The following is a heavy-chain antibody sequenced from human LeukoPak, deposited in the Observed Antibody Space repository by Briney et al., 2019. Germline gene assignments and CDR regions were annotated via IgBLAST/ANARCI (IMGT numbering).Heavy chain of an antibody. J-gene: IGHJ4*02. CDR3: ARDRGYYYASGSFFDY. V-gene: IGHV3-48*03. CDR1: GFTFSSYE. D-gene: IGHD3-10*01. CDR2: ISSSGSTI. Sequence: GGSLRLSCAASGFTFSSYEMNWVRQAPGKGLEWVSYISSSGSTIYYADSVKGRFTISRDNAKNSLYLQMNSLRAEDTAVYYCARDRGYYYASGSFFDYWGQGTLVTVSS.